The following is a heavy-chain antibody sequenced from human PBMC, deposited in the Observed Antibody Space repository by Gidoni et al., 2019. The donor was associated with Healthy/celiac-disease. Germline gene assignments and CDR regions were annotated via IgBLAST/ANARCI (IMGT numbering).Heavy chain of an antibody. Sequence: QVQLVQSGAEVKKPGASVKVSCKASGYTFPSYDINWVRQATGQGLEWMGWMNPNNGNTGYAQKFQGRVTMTRNTSISTAYMELSSLRSEDTAVYYCARVGYSYGQGYYYGMDVWGQGTTVTVSS. CDR1: GYTFPSYD. CDR3: ARVGYSYGQGYYYGMDV. CDR2: MNPNNGNT. D-gene: IGHD5-18*01. V-gene: IGHV1-8*01. J-gene: IGHJ6*02.